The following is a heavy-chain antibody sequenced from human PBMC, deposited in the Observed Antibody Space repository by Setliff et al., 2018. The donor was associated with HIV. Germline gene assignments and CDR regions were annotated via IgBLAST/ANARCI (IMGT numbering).Heavy chain of an antibody. CDR1: GYTFTSYY. Sequence: GASVKVSCKASGYTFTSYYMHWVRQAPGQGLEWMGIINPSGGSTSYEQKFQGRVTMTRDTSTSTVYMELSSPRSEDTAVYYCARAGVVVAATSYYYGMDVWGQWTTVTVSS. CDR3: ARAGVVVAATSYYYGMDV. V-gene: IGHV1-46*01. CDR2: INPSGGST. J-gene: IGHJ6*02. D-gene: IGHD2-15*01.